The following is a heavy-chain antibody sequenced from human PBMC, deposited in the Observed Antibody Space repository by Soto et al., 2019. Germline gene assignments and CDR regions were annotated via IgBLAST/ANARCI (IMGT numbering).Heavy chain of an antibody. J-gene: IGHJ4*02. CDR2: IYTSGST. D-gene: IGHD2-2*01. Sequence: TLSLTCTVSGGSVSSYYWSWIRQPAGKGLEWIGRIYTSGSTNYNPSLKSRVTMSVDTSKNQFSLKLSSVTAADTAVYYCARACSSNSCYDVFDYWGQGTLVTVSS. V-gene: IGHV4-4*07. CDR3: ARACSSNSCYDVFDY. CDR1: GGSVSSYY.